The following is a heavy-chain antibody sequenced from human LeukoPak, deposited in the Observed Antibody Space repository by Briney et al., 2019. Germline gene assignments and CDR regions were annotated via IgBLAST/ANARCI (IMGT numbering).Heavy chain of an antibody. CDR1: GGSFSGYY. CDR3: ARHITIFGVVITNWYFDL. CDR2: INHSGST. Sequence: SETLSLTCAVYGGSFSGYYWSWICQPPGKGLEWIGEINHSGSTNYNPSLKSRVTISVDTSKNQFSLKLSSVTAADTAVYYCARHITIFGVVITNWYFDLWGRGTLVTVSS. V-gene: IGHV4-34*01. J-gene: IGHJ2*01. D-gene: IGHD3-3*01.